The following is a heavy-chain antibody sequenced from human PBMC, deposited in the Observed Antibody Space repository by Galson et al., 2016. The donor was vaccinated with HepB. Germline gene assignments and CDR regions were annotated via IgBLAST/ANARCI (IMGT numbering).Heavy chain of an antibody. V-gene: IGHV3-7*01. J-gene: IGHJ5*02. CDR3: ARDHSVEYATAHNWFDP. CDR2: IRGDGSEK. CDR1: GFTFSTSW. D-gene: IGHD2-8*02. Sequence: SLRLSCAASGFTFSTSWMDWVRQAPGKGLEWVANIRGDGSEKYYVESVKGRFTVSRDNAKNTLYLQMNSLRADDTAVYYCARDHSVEYATAHNWFDPWGQGALVTVSS.